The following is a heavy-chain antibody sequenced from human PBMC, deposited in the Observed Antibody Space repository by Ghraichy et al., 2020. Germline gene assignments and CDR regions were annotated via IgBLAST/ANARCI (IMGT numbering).Heavy chain of an antibody. CDR1: GSALSRSD. Sequence: GGSLRLSCAESGSALSRSDLHWVDHAPGKGLECVYSISGSGISTYYVDSVKGRFTVSRDNSKNTLYLQMNSLRSEDTAVYYCAKVYSSGWY. J-gene: IGHJ2*01. CDR3: AKVYSSGWY. V-gene: IGHV3-23*01. CDR2: ISGSGIST. D-gene: IGHD6-19*01.